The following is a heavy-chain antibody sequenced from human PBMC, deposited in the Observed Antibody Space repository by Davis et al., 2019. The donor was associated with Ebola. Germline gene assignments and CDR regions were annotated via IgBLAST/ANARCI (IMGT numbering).Heavy chain of an antibody. CDR3: ARGSSWYYGMDV. CDR1: SFTFCSYS. Sequence: GESLKISCASSSFTFCSYSMNWVRQAPGKGLEWVSYISSSSSTIYYADSVKGRFTISRDNAKNSLYLQMNSLRDEDTAVYYCARGSSWYYGMDVWGQGTTVTVSS. V-gene: IGHV3-48*02. J-gene: IGHJ6*02. CDR2: ISSSSSTI. D-gene: IGHD6-13*01.